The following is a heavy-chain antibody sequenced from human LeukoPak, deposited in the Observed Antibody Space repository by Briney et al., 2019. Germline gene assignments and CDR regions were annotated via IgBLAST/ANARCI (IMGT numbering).Heavy chain of an antibody. V-gene: IGHV3-23*01. CDR1: GFTFSSYA. J-gene: IGHJ5*02. D-gene: IGHD1-26*01. Sequence: TGGSLRLSCAASGFTFSSYAMSWVRQAPGKGLEWVSAISGSGGSTYYADSVKGRFTISRDNSKNTLYLQMNSLRAEDTAVYYCAKDGVVGNWWELLSYNWFDPWGQGTLVTVSS. CDR3: AKDGVVGNWWELLSYNWFDP. CDR2: ISGSGGST.